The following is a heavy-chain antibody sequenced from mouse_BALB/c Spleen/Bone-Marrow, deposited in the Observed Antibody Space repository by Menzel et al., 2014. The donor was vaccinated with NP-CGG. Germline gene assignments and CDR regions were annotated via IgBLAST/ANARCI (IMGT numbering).Heavy chain of an antibody. V-gene: IGHV7-1*02. CDR3: TRDGRFRRPVDY. Sequence: EVKLVESGGGLVQPGGSLRLSCETSGFTFSDFYMEWVRQPPGKRLEWIAASRNIANDYSTEYSASVKGRFIVSRDTSQSILYLQMNALRAEDTAMYYCTRDGRFRRPVDYWGQGTSVTVSS. CDR2: SRNIANDYST. J-gene: IGHJ4*01. CDR1: GFTFSDFY.